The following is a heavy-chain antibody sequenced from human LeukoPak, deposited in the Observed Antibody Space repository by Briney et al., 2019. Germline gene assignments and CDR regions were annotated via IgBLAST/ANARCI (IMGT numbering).Heavy chain of an antibody. J-gene: IGHJ4*02. D-gene: IGHD4-11*01. CDR2: VSGGGVNT. V-gene: IGHV3-23*01. CDR3: AKGHTDYSTGFDL. CDR1: GFTFSTYA. Sequence: GGSLRLSCAASGFTFSTYAMSWVRQAPGKGLEWVSIVSGGGVNTYYVDSVKGRFTISRDNSKNTLYLQMNSLRVEDTAVYYCAKGHTDYSTGFDLWGQGTLVIVSS.